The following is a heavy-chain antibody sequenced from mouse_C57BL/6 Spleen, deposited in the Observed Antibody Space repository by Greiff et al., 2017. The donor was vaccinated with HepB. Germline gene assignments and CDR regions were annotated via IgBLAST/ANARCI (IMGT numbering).Heavy chain of an antibody. V-gene: IGHV5-12*01. J-gene: IGHJ4*01. Sequence: EVQRVESGGGLVQPGGSLKLSCAASGFTFSDYYMYWVRQTPEKRLEWVAYISNGGGSTYYPDTVKGRFTISRDNAKNTLYLQMSRLKSEDTAMYYCARPIGSNYDAMDYWGQGTSVTVSS. CDR2: ISNGGGST. CDR3: ARPIGSNYDAMDY. D-gene: IGHD2-5*01. CDR1: GFTFSDYY.